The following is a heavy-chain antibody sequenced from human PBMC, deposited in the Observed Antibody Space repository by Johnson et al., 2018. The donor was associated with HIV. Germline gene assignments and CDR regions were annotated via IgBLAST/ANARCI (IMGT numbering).Heavy chain of an antibody. J-gene: IGHJ3*01. CDR2: ISGSGGST. Sequence: EQLVESGGGVVQPRRSLRLSCAASGFTFSSYAMSWVRQAPGKGLEWVSAISGSGGSTYYADSVKGRFTISRDKSKSTLYLQMNSLRAEDTGVYSCARERGYYELFWGQGTMVTVSS. D-gene: IGHD3-22*01. V-gene: IGHV3-23*04. CDR1: GFTFSSYA. CDR3: ARERGYYELF.